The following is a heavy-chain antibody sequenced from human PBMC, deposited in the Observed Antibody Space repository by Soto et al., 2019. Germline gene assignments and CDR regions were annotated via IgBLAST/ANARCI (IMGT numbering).Heavy chain of an antibody. Sequence: SLTVSCTTSGDHFKKNFCTWVRQAPGQGLEWMGGTIPALGKTHYIEKFQGRVTTTVDDATRTVYMEVRDLTSEDTAIYYLARGPFRSAALDGWGKGSKVT. D-gene: IGHD3-10*01. CDR3: ARGPFRSAALDG. CDR1: GDHFKKNF. J-gene: IGHJ6*03. CDR2: TIPALGKT. V-gene: IGHV1-69*01.